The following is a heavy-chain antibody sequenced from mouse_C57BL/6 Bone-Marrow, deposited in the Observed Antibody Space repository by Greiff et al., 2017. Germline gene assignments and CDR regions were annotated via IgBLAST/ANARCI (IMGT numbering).Heavy chain of an antibody. V-gene: IGHV1-74*01. Sequence: VKLQQPGAALVKPGASLKVSCKASGYTFTSFWMHWVKQRPGQGLEWIGRIHPSDSDTNCNQKFKGKATLTVDKSSSTAYMQLSSLTSEDLADYYCAIQEGYAYWGQGTLVTVSA. CDR1: GYTFTSFW. CDR3: AIQEGYAY. J-gene: IGHJ3*01. CDR2: IHPSDSDT. D-gene: IGHD3-2*02.